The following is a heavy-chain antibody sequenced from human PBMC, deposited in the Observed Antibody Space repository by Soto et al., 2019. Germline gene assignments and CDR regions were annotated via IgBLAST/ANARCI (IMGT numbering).Heavy chain of an antibody. V-gene: IGHV3-33*01. J-gene: IGHJ6*02. CDR3: AREGYCISTSCPTHYYYYGMDV. Sequence: QVQLVESGGGVVQPGRSLRLSCAASGFTFSSYGMHWVRQAPGKGLEWVAVIGYDGSNKYYADSVKGRFTISRDNSKNTLYLQMNSLRAEDTAVYYCAREGYCISTSCPTHYYYYGMDVWGQGTTVTVSS. CDR1: GFTFSSYG. CDR2: IGYDGSNK. D-gene: IGHD2-2*01.